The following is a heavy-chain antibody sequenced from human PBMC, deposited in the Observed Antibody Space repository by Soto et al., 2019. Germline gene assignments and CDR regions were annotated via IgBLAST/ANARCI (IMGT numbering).Heavy chain of an antibody. CDR2: INANSGGT. Sequence: ASVKVSCKASGYSFTGYFIHWVRQAPGQGLEWMGWINANSGGTRYAQKFQGRVTMTRDPSISTAYMDLSSLRSDDTAVYYCARGGDGFNSNAFDLWGQGTMVTVSS. J-gene: IGHJ3*01. D-gene: IGHD3-22*01. CDR3: ARGGDGFNSNAFDL. V-gene: IGHV1-2*02. CDR1: GYSFTGYF.